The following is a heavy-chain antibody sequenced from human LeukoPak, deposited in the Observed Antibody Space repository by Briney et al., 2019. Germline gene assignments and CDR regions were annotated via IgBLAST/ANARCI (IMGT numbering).Heavy chain of an antibody. CDR2: LNLDGSDK. Sequence: GGSLRLSCVVSGFTFSESWMSWVRQAPGKGLGWVASLNLDGSDKYYVDSVKGRFTISRDNAKNSLYLQMNSLRVEDTAFYYCAKDNRRHYTGAPTPASLPGGQGALFTVSS. CDR1: GFTFSESW. D-gene: IGHD2-2*02. CDR3: AKDNRRHYTGAPTPASLP. J-gene: IGHJ5*02. V-gene: IGHV3-7*03.